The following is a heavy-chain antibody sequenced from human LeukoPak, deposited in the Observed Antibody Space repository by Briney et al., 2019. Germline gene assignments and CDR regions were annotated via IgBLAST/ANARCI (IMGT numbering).Heavy chain of an antibody. CDR3: ARTGGATTLGYYYYMDV. V-gene: IGHV1-46*01. D-gene: IGHD1-26*01. CDR1: GYTFTSYY. Sequence: ASVKVSCKASGYTFTSYYMHWVRQAPGQGLEWMGIINPSGGSTSYAQKFQGRVTMTRDMSTSTVYMELSSLRSEDTAVYYCARTGGATTLGYYYYMDVWGKGTTVTVSS. J-gene: IGHJ6*03. CDR2: INPSGGST.